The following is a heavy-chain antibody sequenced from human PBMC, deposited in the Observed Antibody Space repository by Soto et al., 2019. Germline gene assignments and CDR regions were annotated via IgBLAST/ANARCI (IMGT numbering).Heavy chain of an antibody. V-gene: IGHV3-30*18. CDR3: AKDRPWFDP. J-gene: IGHJ5*02. CDR1: GFTFSSYG. Sequence: QVQLVESGGGVVQPGRSLRLSCAASGFTFSSYGMHWVRQAPGKGLEWVAVISYDGSKKYYADSVKGRFTISRDNSKNTMYLQMISMRAEDTAVYYCAKDRPWFDPWGQGTMVTVPS. CDR2: ISYDGSKK.